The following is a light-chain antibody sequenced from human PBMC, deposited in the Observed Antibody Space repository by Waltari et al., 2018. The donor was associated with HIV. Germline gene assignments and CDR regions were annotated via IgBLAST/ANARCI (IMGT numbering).Light chain of an antibody. V-gene: IGLV2-11*01. CDR1: SSDVGGYNY. Sequence: QSALTQPRSVSGSPGQSVTISCTGTSSDVGGYNYVSWYHQHPGKAPKLMIYDVSKRPSGVPDRFSGSKSGNTASLTISGLQAEDKADYYCCSYAGSYTVFGGGTKLTVL. CDR3: CSYAGSYTV. J-gene: IGLJ2*01. CDR2: DVS.